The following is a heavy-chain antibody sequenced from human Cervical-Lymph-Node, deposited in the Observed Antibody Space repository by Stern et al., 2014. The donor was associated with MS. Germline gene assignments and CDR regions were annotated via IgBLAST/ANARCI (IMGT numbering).Heavy chain of an antibody. CDR3: ARGKGYCSGGSCYSFDY. V-gene: IGHV3-13*01. Sequence: EVQLVESGGGLVQPGGSLRLSCAASGFTFSSYAMHWVRQATGKCLEWVSAIGTAGDTYYPGSVKGRLTISRENAKNSLYLQMNSLRAGDTAVYYCARGKGYCSGGSCYSFDYWGQGTLVTVSS. CDR2: IGTAGDT. J-gene: IGHJ4*02. CDR1: GFTFSSYA. D-gene: IGHD2-15*01.